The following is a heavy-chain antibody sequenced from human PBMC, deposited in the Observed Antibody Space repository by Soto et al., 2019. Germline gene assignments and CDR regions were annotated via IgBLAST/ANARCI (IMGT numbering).Heavy chain of an antibody. CDR2: IIPIFGTA. V-gene: IGHV1-69*13. J-gene: IGHJ6*02. D-gene: IGHD2-21*02. CDR3: ARDRGIVVVTAITYYYGMDV. CDR1: GGAFSSYA. Sequence: GASVKVSCKASGGAFSSYAISWVRQAPGQGLEWMGGIIPIFGTANYAQKFQGRVTITADESTSTAYMELSSLRSEDTAVYYCARDRGIVVVTAITYYYGMDVWGQGTTVTAP.